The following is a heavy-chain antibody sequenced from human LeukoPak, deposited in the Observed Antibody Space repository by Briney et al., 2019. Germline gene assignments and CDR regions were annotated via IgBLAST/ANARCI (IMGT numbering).Heavy chain of an antibody. Sequence: GESLKISCKGSGYSFTSYWIAWVRQMPGKGLEWMGIIHPGNSDTRHSPSFQGQVTISADKSSSTAYLQWSSLKASDTAMYYCARTPDSYDSRGFQYWYFDLWGRGPQVTVSS. J-gene: IGHJ2*01. CDR1: GYSFTSYW. V-gene: IGHV5-51*01. CDR3: ARTPDSYDSRGFQYWYFDL. CDR2: IHPGNSDT. D-gene: IGHD3-22*01.